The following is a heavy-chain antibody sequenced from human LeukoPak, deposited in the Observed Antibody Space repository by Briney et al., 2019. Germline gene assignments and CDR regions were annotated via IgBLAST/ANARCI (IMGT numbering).Heavy chain of an antibody. V-gene: IGHV1-8*01. Sequence: ASVKVSCKASGYTFTSYDINWVRQATGQGLEWMGWMNPNSGNTSYAEKFQGRVTMTRNTSISTAYMELSSLRSEDTAVYYCARGYYDSSGSDYWGQGTLVTVSS. CDR2: MNPNSGNT. D-gene: IGHD3-22*01. CDR1: GYTFTSYD. J-gene: IGHJ4*02. CDR3: ARGYYDSSGSDY.